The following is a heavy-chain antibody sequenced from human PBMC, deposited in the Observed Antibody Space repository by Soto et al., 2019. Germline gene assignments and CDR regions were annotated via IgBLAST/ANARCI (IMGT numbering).Heavy chain of an antibody. CDR2: ISSSSSYI. V-gene: IGHV3-21*01. CDR1: GFTFSSYS. J-gene: IGHJ4*02. CDR3: ARDVRFLEWLSGEFDY. D-gene: IGHD3-3*01. Sequence: GGSLRLSCAASGFTFSSYSMNWVRQAPGKGLEWVSSISSSSSYIYYADSVKGRFTISRDNAKNSLYLQMNSLRAEDTAVYYCARDVRFLEWLSGEFDYWGQGTLVTVSS.